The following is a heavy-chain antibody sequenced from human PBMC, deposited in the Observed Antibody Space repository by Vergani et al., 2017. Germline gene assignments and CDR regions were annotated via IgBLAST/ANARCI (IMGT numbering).Heavy chain of an antibody. D-gene: IGHD2-8*01. Sequence: EVQLVESGGGLVKPGGSLRLSCAASGFSFSSYSMNWVRQAPGKGLEWVASISGSSSYVFYRDSVEGRFTITRDNAKKSVCLQMNSLRAEDTAVYYCARSGYCAHGVCYMTYYYYMDVWGKGTAVTVSS. J-gene: IGHJ6*03. CDR3: ARSGYCAHGVCYMTYYYYMDV. CDR1: GFSFSSYS. CDR2: ISGSSSYV. V-gene: IGHV3-21*02.